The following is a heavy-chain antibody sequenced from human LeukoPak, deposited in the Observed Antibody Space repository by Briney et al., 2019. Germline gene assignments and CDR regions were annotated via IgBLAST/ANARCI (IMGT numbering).Heavy chain of an antibody. D-gene: IGHD2-15*01. Sequence: GGSLRLSCAASGFTFDSYAMSWVRQTPGKGLEWVSTISGSGGSTYYANSVKGRFTISRDNSKNTLYLQMNSLRAEDTAVYYCAKVWVAGAATPSFDFWGQGTLVTLSS. J-gene: IGHJ4*02. CDR3: AKVWVAGAATPSFDF. V-gene: IGHV3-23*01. CDR1: GFTFDSYA. CDR2: ISGSGGST.